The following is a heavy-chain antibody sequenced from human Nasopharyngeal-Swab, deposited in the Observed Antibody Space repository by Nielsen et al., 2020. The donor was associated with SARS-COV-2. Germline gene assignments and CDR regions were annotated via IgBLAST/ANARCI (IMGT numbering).Heavy chain of an antibody. J-gene: IGHJ3*02. Sequence: SETLSLTCTVSGGSISRGDYSWLCFRQPPGKGLVWIGYIYYSGSTYYNPSLKSRVTISLYTSKNQFSLKLSSVTASDTAVYYCARYYYYDTIWSGAFDIWGQGTMVTVSS. CDR2: IYYSGST. V-gene: IGHV4-30-4*01. CDR3: ARYYYYDTIWSGAFDI. CDR1: GGSISRGDYS. D-gene: IGHD3-22*01.